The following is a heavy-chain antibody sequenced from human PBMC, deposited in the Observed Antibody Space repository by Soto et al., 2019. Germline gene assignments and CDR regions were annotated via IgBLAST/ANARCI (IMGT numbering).Heavy chain of an antibody. V-gene: IGHV1-46*01. J-gene: IGHJ5*02. CDR1: GDNFPRDS. Sequence: ALVMFSCKPSGDNFPRDSMHGVRKTPGQGLEWMGIINPSGGSTSYAQKFQGRVTMTRDTSTSTVYMELSSLRSEDTAVYYCARKGIGNCTNGVCYSPGPFDPWGQGTLVTV. CDR3: ARKGIGNCTNGVCYSPGPFDP. CDR2: INPSGGST. D-gene: IGHD2-8*01.